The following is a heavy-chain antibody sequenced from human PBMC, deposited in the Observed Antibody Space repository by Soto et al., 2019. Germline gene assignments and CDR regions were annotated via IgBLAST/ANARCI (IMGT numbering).Heavy chain of an antibody. V-gene: IGHV4-39*01. CDR1: GASISTTAYY. Sequence: QLQLHESGPGLVKPSETLSLTCTVSGASISTTAYYWGWIRQPPGKGLEWIGSIYYTGSTDYSASLKSRVTISVDTSKNQFSLKVSSVTAADTGIYYCASQLNYDFWSGSGYFDYWGQGTQVTVSS. CDR2: IYYTGST. J-gene: IGHJ4*02. CDR3: ASQLNYDFWSGSGYFDY. D-gene: IGHD3-3*01.